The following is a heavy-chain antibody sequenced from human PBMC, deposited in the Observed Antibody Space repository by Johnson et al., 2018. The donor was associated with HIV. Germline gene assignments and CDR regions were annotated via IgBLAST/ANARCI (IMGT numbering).Heavy chain of an antibody. J-gene: IGHJ3*01. Sequence: VQLVESRGGVVQPGGSLRLSCAASGFTFSSYGMHWVRQAPGKGLEWVSFIRYDGSDKYYADSVKGRFTISRDNSKNTLYLQMNSLRDEDTAVYYCARAPHDAFDVWGQGTMVTVSS. CDR2: IRYDGSDK. CDR3: ARAPHDAFDV. CDR1: GFTFSSYG. V-gene: IGHV3-30*02.